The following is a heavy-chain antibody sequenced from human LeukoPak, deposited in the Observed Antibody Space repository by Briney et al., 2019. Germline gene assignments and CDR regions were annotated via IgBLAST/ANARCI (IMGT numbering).Heavy chain of an antibody. CDR1: GFTFSAFA. J-gene: IGHJ4*02. D-gene: IGHD6-19*01. CDR2: ITDDGYNT. V-gene: IGHV3-23*01. Sequence: PGGSLRLSCAASGFTFSAFAMTWVRQAPGKGLEWVSTITDDGYNTYCADSVKGRITFSRDNSKNTLSLQLRSLRAEDTAVYYCAKDLSDASGASDHWGQGTLVTVSS. CDR3: AKDLSDASGASDH.